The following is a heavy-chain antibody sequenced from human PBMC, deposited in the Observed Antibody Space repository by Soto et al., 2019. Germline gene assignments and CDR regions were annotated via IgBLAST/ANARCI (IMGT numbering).Heavy chain of an antibody. Sequence: SETLSLTCIVSNYSISSGYHWGWIRQPPGKGLEGIGTIYQSGNTYQNPSLKSRVILSIDTSKNQFSLSLRNVTAADTAVYYCVRGKVNFDFWGKGILVTAPQ. CDR1: NYSISSGYH. CDR3: VRGKVNFDF. CDR2: IYQSGNT. J-gene: IGHJ4*02. V-gene: IGHV4-38-2*02.